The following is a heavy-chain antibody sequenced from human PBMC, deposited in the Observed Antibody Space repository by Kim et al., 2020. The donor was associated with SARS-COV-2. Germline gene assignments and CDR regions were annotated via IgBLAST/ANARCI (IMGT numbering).Heavy chain of an antibody. CDR3: ARDMSHNQDEYYFDY. D-gene: IGHD3-10*02. Sequence: GGSLRLSCAASGFTFSSYSMNWVRQAPGKGLEWVSYISSSSSTIYYADSVKGRFTISRDNAKNSLYLQMNSLRDEDTAVYYCARDMSHNQDEYYFDYWGQGTLVTVSS. CDR1: GFTFSSYS. CDR2: ISSSSSTI. V-gene: IGHV3-48*02. J-gene: IGHJ4*02.